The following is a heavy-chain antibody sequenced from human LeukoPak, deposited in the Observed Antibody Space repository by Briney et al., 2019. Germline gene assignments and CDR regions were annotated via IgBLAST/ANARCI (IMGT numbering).Heavy chain of an antibody. CDR2: ISGSGGST. D-gene: IGHD3-16*01. Sequence: GGSLRLSCAASEFTFSSYAMSGVRQAPGKGLEWVSAISGSGGSTYHADSVKGRFTISRDNSKNTLFLQMNSLRAEDMAVYYCAKGVPDGGNFDYGGQGTRVTVSS. CDR1: EFTFSSYA. J-gene: IGHJ4*02. V-gene: IGHV3-23*01. CDR3: AKGVPDGGNFDY.